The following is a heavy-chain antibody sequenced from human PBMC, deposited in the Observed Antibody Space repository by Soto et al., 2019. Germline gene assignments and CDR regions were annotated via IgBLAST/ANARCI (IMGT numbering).Heavy chain of an antibody. CDR2: ISATGGST. Sequence: EVQLLESGGGWVQPGGSLRLSCAASGFTFRISAMTWVRQAQGKGLEWVSGISATGGSTYYAESVKGRFTISRDNSKDTLYLQMDSLRAEDTAIYFCAKDLASASWGQGALVTVSS. CDR3: AKDLASAS. D-gene: IGHD3-3*01. J-gene: IGHJ4*02. V-gene: IGHV3-23*01. CDR1: GFTFRISA.